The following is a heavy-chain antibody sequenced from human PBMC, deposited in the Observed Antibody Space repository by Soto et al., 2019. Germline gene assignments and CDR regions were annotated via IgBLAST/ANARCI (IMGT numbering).Heavy chain of an antibody. CDR3: ARAQAVAGTGGYY. CDR2: ISSDGSSA. J-gene: IGHJ4*02. V-gene: IGHV3-74*01. CDR1: GFTFSSYW. Sequence: HPGGSLRLSCAASGFTFSSYWMHWVRQAPGKGLVWVSRISSDGSSANYADSVKGRFTISRDNAKNTVYLQMNSLRAEDTAVYYCARAQAVAGTGGYYWGQGTVVTVSS. D-gene: IGHD6-19*01.